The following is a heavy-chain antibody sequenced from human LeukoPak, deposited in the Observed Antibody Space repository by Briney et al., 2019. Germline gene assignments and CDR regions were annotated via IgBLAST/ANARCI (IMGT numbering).Heavy chain of an antibody. CDR3: VREDVLAVAATNYYYGMDV. D-gene: IGHD6-19*01. Sequence: GGSLRLSCAASGFTCSRYDMHWVRQPKGKGLEWVSTFGTGGDTYYSESVKGRFTVSREDAENSLYLQMNSLRGGDTAVYYCVREDVLAVAATNYYYGMDVWGLGTTVTVSS. V-gene: IGHV3-13*01. CDR1: GFTCSRYD. CDR2: FGTGGDT. J-gene: IGHJ6*02.